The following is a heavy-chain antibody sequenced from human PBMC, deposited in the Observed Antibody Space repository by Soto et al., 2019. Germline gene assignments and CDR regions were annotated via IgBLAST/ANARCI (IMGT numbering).Heavy chain of an antibody. CDR3: AREGNLGRWIQPLDS. J-gene: IGHJ4*02. CDR1: GGSISPYY. D-gene: IGHD2-2*03. Sequence: SETLSLTCTVSGGSISPYYWAWIRQSPGKGLEWIGYIYYSGTTSYNPSLKSRVTLSLETSKNHFSLRLISVTTADTAVYFCAREGNLGRWIQPLDSWGQGTLVTVSS. V-gene: IGHV4-59*01. CDR2: IYYSGTT.